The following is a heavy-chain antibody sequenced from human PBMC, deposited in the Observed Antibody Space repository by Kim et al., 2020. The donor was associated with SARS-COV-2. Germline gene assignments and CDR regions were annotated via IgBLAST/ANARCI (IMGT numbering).Heavy chain of an antibody. CDR3: ARDNRWGFGAQYWFDP. CDR1: GGSISSSSYY. V-gene: IGHV4-39*07. CDR2: IYYSGST. J-gene: IGHJ5*02. D-gene: IGHD3-10*01. Sequence: SETLSLTCTVSGGSISSSSYYWGWIRQPPGKGLEWIGSIYYSGSTYYNPSLKSRVTISVDTSKNQFSLKLSSVTAADTAVYYCARDNRWGFGAQYWFDP.